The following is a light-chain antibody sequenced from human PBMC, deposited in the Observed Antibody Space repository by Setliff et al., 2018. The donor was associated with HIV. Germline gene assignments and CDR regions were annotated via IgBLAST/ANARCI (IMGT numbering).Light chain of an antibody. V-gene: IGKV4-1*01. CDR3: QQYYSNVYT. Sequence: DIVMTQSPDSLAVSLGERATINCKSSQSILYSSNNKNYLAWYQQKPGQPPKLLIHWASTRESGVPDRFIGSGSVTDFTLTISSLQAEDVAVYYCQQYYSNVYTFGQGTRLEIK. CDR1: QSILYSSNNKNY. J-gene: IGKJ5*01. CDR2: WAS.